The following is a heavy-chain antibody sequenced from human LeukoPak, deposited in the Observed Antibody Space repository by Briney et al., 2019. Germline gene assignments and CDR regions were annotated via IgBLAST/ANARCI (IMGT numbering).Heavy chain of an antibody. CDR3: ARADPNASGYFYRFNWFDP. CDR1: GSSISSYY. V-gene: IGHV4-59*01. CDR2: IYSSGST. J-gene: IGHJ5*02. Sequence: SETLSLTCTASGSSISSYYRNWVRQPPGKGLEWIGNIYSSGSTDYNPSLKSRVTISLDTSKFQFSLRLNSVTAADTAVYYCARADPNASGYFYRFNWFDPWGQGTLVTVSS. D-gene: IGHD3-10*01.